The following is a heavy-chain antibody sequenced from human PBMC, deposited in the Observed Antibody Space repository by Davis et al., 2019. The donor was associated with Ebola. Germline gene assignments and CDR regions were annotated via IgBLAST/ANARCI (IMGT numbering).Heavy chain of an antibody. Sequence: GESLKISCAASGFTFNNYGMHWVRQAPGKGLEWVAFIRSDGNNKYYADSVKGRFTISRDNSKNTLYLQMNSLRAEDTALYYCAKDKTTVTQYWYFDLWGRGTLVTVSS. CDR2: IRSDGNNK. CDR1: GFTFNNYG. V-gene: IGHV3-30*02. J-gene: IGHJ2*01. D-gene: IGHD4-17*01. CDR3: AKDKTTVTQYWYFDL.